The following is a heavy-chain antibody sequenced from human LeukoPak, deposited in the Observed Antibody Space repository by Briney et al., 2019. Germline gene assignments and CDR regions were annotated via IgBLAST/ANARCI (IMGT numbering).Heavy chain of an antibody. CDR3: AKYTSRWDEDY. CDR1: GFIFSSCP. CDR2: ITSSGST. J-gene: IGHJ4*02. V-gene: IGHV3-23*01. D-gene: IGHD6-13*01. Sequence: GGSLRLSCAASGFIFSSCPMTWVRQAPGKGLEWVSAITSSGSTYYADSVKGRFTISRDNSKNTLYLQMNSLRAEDTAVYYCAKYTSRWDEDYWGQGSLVTVSS.